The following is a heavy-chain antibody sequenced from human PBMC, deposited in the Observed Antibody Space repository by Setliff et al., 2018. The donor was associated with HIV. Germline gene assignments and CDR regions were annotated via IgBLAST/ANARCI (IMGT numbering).Heavy chain of an antibody. CDR3: ARSTVGAGTSFP. CDR2: ISHSGNT. J-gene: IGHJ5*02. V-gene: IGHV4-59*11. Sequence: PSETLSLTCTVSGDSINTHYWSWIRQAPGKGLEWIGCISHSGNTNFNPSLNSRVTMSVDTSNNQFSLRLTSVTAADTAIYYCARSTVGAGTSFPWGRGILVTVSS. CDR1: GDSINTHY. D-gene: IGHD1-26*01.